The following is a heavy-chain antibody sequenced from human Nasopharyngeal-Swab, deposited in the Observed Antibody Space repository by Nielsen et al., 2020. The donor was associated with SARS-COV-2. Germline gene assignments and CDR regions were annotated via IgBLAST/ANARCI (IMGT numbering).Heavy chain of an antibody. CDR3: ARGRYCSSTSCRSLMDV. CDR1: GFTFSDYC. CDR2: ISSSGSTI. D-gene: IGHD2-2*01. Sequence: GGSLRLSCAASGFTFSDYCMSWIRQAPGKGLEWVSYISSSGSTIYYADSVKGRFTISRDNAKNSLYLQMNSLRAEDTAVYYCARGRYCSSTSCRSLMDVWGKGTTVTVSS. J-gene: IGHJ6*03. V-gene: IGHV3-11*04.